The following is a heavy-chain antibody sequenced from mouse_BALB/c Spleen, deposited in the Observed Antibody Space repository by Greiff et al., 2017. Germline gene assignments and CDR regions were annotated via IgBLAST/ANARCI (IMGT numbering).Heavy chain of an antibody. CDR2: VRNKANGYTT. Sequence: LVESGGGLVQPGGSLRLFRATSGFPFPDYYMSWVRQPPGKALEWVGFVRNKANGYTTEYSASVKGRFTITRDKSQSILYLQMSTLRAEDSATYYCAREGRYGDYAMDYWGQGTSVTVSS. CDR3: AREGRYGDYAMDY. J-gene: IGHJ4*01. CDR1: GFPFPDYY. D-gene: IGHD2-14*01. V-gene: IGHV7-3*02.